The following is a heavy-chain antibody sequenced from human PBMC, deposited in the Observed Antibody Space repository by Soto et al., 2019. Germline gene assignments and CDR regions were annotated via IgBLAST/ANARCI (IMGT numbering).Heavy chain of an antibody. D-gene: IGHD5-12*01. CDR2: MNPNSGNT. V-gene: IGHV1-8*01. CDR3: ARGPYRNTYNWFDS. CDR1: GYTFTSYD. Sequence: ASVKVSCKASGYTFTSYDINWVRQATGQGLEWMGWMNPNSGNTGYAQKFQGRVTMTRNTSISTAYMELNSLGVEDTAVYYCARGPYRNTYNWFDSWGQGTLVTVSS. J-gene: IGHJ5*02.